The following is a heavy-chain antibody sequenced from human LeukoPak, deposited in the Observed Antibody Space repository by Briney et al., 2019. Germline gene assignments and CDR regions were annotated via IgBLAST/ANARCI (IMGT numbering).Heavy chain of an antibody. V-gene: IGHV1-3*01. CDR1: GYTFTSYA. Sequence: ASVKVSCKASGYTFTSYAMHWVRQAPGQRLEWMGWINAGNGNTKYSQKFQGRVTMTRNTSISTAYMELSSLRSEDTAVYYCARVNSRKQWLVRYYYYYGMDVWGQGTTVTVSS. D-gene: IGHD6-19*01. J-gene: IGHJ6*02. CDR3: ARVNSRKQWLVRYYYYYGMDV. CDR2: INAGNGNT.